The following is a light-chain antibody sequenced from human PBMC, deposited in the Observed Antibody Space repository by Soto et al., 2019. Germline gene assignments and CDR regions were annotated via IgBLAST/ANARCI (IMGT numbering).Light chain of an antibody. CDR1: QSMSTY. Sequence: DIQMTQSPSSLSASIGDRVTITCRVSQSMSTYLNWFQQKPGKAPKVLIYGASSLQSGVPSRFSGSGSGTDFTLTISSLQPEDVATYYCQQRYNTPLTFGGGTKVEIK. CDR2: GAS. V-gene: IGKV1-39*01. J-gene: IGKJ4*01. CDR3: QQRYNTPLT.